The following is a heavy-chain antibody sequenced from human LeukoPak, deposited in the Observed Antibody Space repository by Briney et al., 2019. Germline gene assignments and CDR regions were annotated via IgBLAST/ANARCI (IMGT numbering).Heavy chain of an antibody. Sequence: PGGSLRLSCSDSGFTFSSYAMYWVRQAPGKGLEYVSAITSNGGSAYYADSVKGRFTISRDNSRNTLYLQMISLRTEDTAVYYCVGFRATAGLYWGQGTLVTVSS. CDR3: VGFRATAGLY. CDR1: GFTFSSYA. D-gene: IGHD6-13*01. V-gene: IGHV3-64D*06. J-gene: IGHJ4*02. CDR2: ITSNGGSA.